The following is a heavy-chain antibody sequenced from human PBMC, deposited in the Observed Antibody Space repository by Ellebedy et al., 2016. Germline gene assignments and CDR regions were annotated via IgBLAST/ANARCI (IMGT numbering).Heavy chain of an antibody. CDR1: GYTFTSYG. CDR3: ARDRYNDFWSGYYPDSFYYGMDV. V-gene: IGHV1-18*01. CDR2: ISAYNANT. D-gene: IGHD3-3*01. Sequence: ASVKVSCKASGYTFTSYGISWVRQAPGQGLEWMGWISAYNANTNYAQKLQDRVTMTTDTTTSTAYMELRSLRSDDTAVYYCARDRYNDFWSGYYPDSFYYGMDVWGQGTTVTVSS. J-gene: IGHJ6*02.